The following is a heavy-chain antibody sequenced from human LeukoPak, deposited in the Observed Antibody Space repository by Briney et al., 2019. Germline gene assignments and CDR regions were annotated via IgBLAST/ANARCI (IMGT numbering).Heavy chain of an antibody. CDR2: IYYSGST. CDR1: GGSISSYY. V-gene: IGHV4-59*01. D-gene: IGHD5-24*01. J-gene: IGHJ4*02. CDR3: ARYEEMATLFDY. Sequence: SETLSLTCTVSGGSISSYYWSWIRQPPGKGLEWIGYIYYSGSTNYNPSLKSRVTISVDTSKNQFSLKLSSVTAADTAVYYCARYEEMATLFDYWGRGTLVTVSS.